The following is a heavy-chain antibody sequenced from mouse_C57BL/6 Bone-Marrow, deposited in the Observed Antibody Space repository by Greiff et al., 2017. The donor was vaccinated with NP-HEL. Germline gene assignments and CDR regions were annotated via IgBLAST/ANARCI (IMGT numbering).Heavy chain of an antibody. CDR3: ARSGSSYDDY. Sequence: EVQVVESGPGLVKPSQSLSLTCSVTGYSITSGYYWNWIRQFPGNKLEWMGYISYDGSNNYNPSLKNRISITRDTSKNQFFLKLNSVTTEDTATYYCARSGSSYDDYWGQGTTLTVSS. D-gene: IGHD1-1*01. CDR1: GYSITSGYY. CDR2: ISYDGSN. V-gene: IGHV3-6*01. J-gene: IGHJ2*01.